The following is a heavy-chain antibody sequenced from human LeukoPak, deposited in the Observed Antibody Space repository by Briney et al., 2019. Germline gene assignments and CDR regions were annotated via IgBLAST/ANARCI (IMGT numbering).Heavy chain of an antibody. CDR1: GYTFTSYG. CDR3: ARAPVRGVISYYYYYGMDV. CDR2: ISAYNGNT. V-gene: IGHV1-18*01. Sequence: ASVKVSCKASGYTFTSYGISWVRQAPGQGLEWMGWISAYNGNTNYAQKLQGRVTMTTDTSTSTAYMELRSLRSDDTAVYYCARAPVRGVISYYYYYGMDVWGQGTTVTASS. J-gene: IGHJ6*02. D-gene: IGHD3-10*01.